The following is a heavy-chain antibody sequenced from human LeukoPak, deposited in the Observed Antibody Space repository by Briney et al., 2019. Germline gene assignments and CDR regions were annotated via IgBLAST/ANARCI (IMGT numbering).Heavy chain of an antibody. J-gene: IGHJ4*02. D-gene: IGHD2-21*02. CDR2: ITPIFRTP. CDR3: ARGWLAETTVVTPYNY. CDR1: GYTFTGYY. Sequence: SVTVSCTASGYTFTGYYMHWVRQAPGQGLEWMGGITPIFRTPNYAQKFQGRVTITTVESMSTAYMELSSLRSEDTAVYYCARGWLAETTVVTPYNYWGQGTLVTVSS. V-gene: IGHV1-69*05.